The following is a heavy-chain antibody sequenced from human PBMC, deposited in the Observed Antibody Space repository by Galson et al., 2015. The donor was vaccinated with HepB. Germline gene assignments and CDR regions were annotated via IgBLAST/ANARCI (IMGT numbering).Heavy chain of an antibody. CDR3: ARDSRLLFGYCSSTSCRNDAFDI. CDR1: GYTFTSYA. D-gene: IGHD2-2*03. J-gene: IGHJ3*02. Sequence: SVKVSCKASGYTFTSYAMNWVRQAPGQGLEWMGWINTNTGNTTYAQGFTGRFVFSLDTSVSTAYLQISSLKAEDTAVYYCARDSRLLFGYCSSTSCRNDAFDIWGQGTMVTVSS. V-gene: IGHV7-4-1*02. CDR2: INTNTGNT.